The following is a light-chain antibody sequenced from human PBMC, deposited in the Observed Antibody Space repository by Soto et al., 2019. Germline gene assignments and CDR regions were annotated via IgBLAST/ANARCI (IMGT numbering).Light chain of an antibody. CDR3: SAYTSSSFYV. V-gene: IGLV2-14*01. CDR1: SSDVGGYNY. CDR2: EVS. J-gene: IGLJ1*01. Sequence: QSALTQPASVSGSPGQSITISCTRTSSDVGGYNYVSWYQQHPGKAPKLMIYEVSNRPSGVSNRFSGSNSVNTASLTISGLQAEDEADYYCSAYTSSSFYVFGTGTKLTVL.